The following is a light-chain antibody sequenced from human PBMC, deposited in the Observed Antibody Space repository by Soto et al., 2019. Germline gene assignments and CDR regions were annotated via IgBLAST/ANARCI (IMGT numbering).Light chain of an antibody. V-gene: IGKV3-11*01. J-gene: IGKJ1*01. CDR2: EAS. CDR3: QQRSSWPWT. CDR1: QSVRSS. Sequence: EILLTQSPATLSLSPGERATLSCRASQSVRSSLAWYQQKPGQAPRLLIYEASIRTTGIPGRFSGSGSGTDFTLTISNLEPEDFAVYYCQQRSSWPWTFGQGAKVEIK.